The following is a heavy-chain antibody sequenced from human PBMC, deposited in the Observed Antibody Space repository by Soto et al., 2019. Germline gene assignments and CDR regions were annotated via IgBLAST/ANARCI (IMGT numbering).Heavy chain of an antibody. CDR3: ARDKIGGSYYPHYFYGMDV. Sequence: QVQLVQSGAEVKKPGSSVKVSCKASGGTFSSYAISWVRQAPGQGLEWMGGIIPIFGTANYAQKFQGRVTIAADKSTSTAYVELSSLRSEDTAVYYCARDKIGGSYYPHYFYGMDVWGQGTTVTVSS. CDR2: IIPIFGTA. CDR1: GGTFSSYA. D-gene: IGHD1-26*01. V-gene: IGHV1-69*06. J-gene: IGHJ6*02.